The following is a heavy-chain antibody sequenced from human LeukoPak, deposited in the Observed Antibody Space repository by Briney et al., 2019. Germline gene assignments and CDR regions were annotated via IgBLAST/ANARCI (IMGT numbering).Heavy chain of an antibody. CDR2: IIPIFGTA. CDR1: GGTFSSYA. CDR3: AREDRDYYYMDV. Sequence: SVKVSCKASGGTFSSYAISWVRQAPGQGLEWMGWIIPIFGTANYAQKFQGRVTISTDESTNTAYMELSSLRSEDTAVYHCAREDRDYYYMDVWGKGTTVTVSS. J-gene: IGHJ6*03. V-gene: IGHV1-69*05.